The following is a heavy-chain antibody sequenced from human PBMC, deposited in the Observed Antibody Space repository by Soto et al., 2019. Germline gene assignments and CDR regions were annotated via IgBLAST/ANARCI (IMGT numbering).Heavy chain of an antibody. Sequence: EVQLVESGGGLVQSGGSLRLSCAASGFTFSSYWMHWVRQAPGKGLVWVSRIKGDGISTNYADSVKGRFTISRDNAKDTVFLQMNGLSADDTAVYYWARGAMGDYYNDYWGQGTLVTVSS. D-gene: IGHD3-10*01. J-gene: IGHJ4*02. CDR3: ARGAMGDYYNDY. CDR1: GFTFSSYW. CDR2: IKGDGIST. V-gene: IGHV3-74*01.